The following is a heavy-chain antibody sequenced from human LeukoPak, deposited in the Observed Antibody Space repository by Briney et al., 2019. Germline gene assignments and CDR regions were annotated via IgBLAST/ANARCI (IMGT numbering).Heavy chain of an antibody. V-gene: IGHV3-53*01. CDR2: MYTGGTT. D-gene: IGHD3-16*01. CDR1: GFTVSGTH. J-gene: IGHJ4*02. Sequence: GGSLRLSCAASGFTVSGTHMSWVRQAPGKGLQWVSAMYTGGTTYYADSVAGRFTVSRDNSKNTLYLHMNSLRVEDTAVYYCAKHEATSGGGLASWGQGTLVSVSS. CDR3: AKHEATSGGGLAS.